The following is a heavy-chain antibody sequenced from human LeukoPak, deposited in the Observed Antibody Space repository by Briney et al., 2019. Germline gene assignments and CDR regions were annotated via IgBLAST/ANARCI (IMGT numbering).Heavy chain of an antibody. D-gene: IGHD6-19*01. CDR2: INSSGSST. J-gene: IGHJ4*02. CDR3: ASISTGSSSGSYDY. V-gene: IGHV1-46*01. CDR1: GYTFTSYY. Sequence: ASVKVSRKASGYTFTSYYMHWVRHAPGQGLEWMGIINSSGSSTSYAQKFQGRVTMTRDTSTTTVYMERSSLRSEDTAVYYCASISTGSSSGSYDYWGQGTLVTVSS.